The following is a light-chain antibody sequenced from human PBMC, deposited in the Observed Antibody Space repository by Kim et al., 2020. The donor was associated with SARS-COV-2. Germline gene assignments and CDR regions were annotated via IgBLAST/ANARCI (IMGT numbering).Light chain of an antibody. J-gene: IGLJ3*02. V-gene: IGLV3-19*01. CDR1: SLRSYY. CDR3: NSRDSSGNRV. CDR2: GKN. Sequence: VALGQTVRITCQGDSLRSYYASWYQWKPGQAPVLVIYGKNNRPSVIPDRFSGSSSGNTASLTITGAQAEDEADYYCNSRDSSGNRVFGGGTQLTVL.